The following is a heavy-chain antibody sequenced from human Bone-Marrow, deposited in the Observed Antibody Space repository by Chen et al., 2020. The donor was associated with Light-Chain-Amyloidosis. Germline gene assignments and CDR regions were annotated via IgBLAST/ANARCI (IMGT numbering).Heavy chain of an antibody. CDR3: AKDIFATYDP. D-gene: IGHD1-26*01. Sequence: EVQLVESGGGVVQPGGSLRLSCAASGFTFDDYAMHWVRQAPGKGLEWVSFISGDCGSTYYADSGKGRFTISRDNSKNSLYLQRNSLRTEDTALYYCAKDIFATYDPWGQGTLVTVSS. J-gene: IGHJ5*02. V-gene: IGHV3-43*02. CDR2: ISGDCGST. CDR1: GFTFDDYA.